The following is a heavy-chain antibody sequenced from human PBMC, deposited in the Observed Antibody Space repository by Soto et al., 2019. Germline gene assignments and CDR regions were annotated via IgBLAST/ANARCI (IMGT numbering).Heavy chain of an antibody. CDR2: IGTAGDT. CDR1: GFTFSGFD. J-gene: IGHJ4*02. V-gene: IGHV3-13*01. CDR3: AKSQEIGTHFFDS. D-gene: IGHD6-13*01. Sequence: PGGSLRLSCEASGFTFSGFDMHWVRQPTGKGLEWVSSIGTAGDTYYAVSVKGRFTISRDNAKNSFSLQMNSLRAGDMAVYFCAKSQEIGTHFFDSWGQGTQAPVSS.